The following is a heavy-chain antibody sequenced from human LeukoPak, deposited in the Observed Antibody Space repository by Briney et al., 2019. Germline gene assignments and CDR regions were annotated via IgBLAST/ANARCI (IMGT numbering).Heavy chain of an antibody. CDR1: GFSFSDYS. CDR2: ISGGSSKI. Sequence: PGGSLRLSCAASGFSFSDYSMNWVRQAPGKGLEWVSYISGGSSKIYYADSVKGRFIISRDNVKSALYLQMNSLRDEDTAVYYCARWRGSGKYFDSWGQGTLVTVSS. J-gene: IGHJ4*02. CDR3: ARWRGSGKYFDS. V-gene: IGHV3-48*02. D-gene: IGHD3-10*01.